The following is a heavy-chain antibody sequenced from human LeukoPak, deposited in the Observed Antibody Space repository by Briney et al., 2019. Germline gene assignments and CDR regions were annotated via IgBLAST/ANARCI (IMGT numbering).Heavy chain of an antibody. J-gene: IGHJ4*02. Sequence: PSETLSLTCTVSGGSIKNYYWSWIRQPPGKGLEWIAFIYYSGTTNYNPSLKSRVTISLDTSKNQFSLKLISVTAADTAVYYCARGGWGSFDYWGQGTLVTVSS. CDR3: ARGGWGSFDY. CDR2: IYYSGTT. V-gene: IGHV4-59*01. CDR1: GGSIKNYY. D-gene: IGHD1-26*01.